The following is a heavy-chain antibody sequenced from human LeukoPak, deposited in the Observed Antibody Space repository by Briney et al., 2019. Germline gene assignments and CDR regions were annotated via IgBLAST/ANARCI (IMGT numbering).Heavy chain of an antibody. CDR3: ARRSEDVTRTGYAFDI. CDR2: INPNSGGT. D-gene: IGHD4-23*01. J-gene: IGHJ3*02. Sequence: ASVKVSCKASGYTFTGYYMHWVRQAPGQGLEWMGWINPNSGGTNYAQKFQGRVTMTRDTSISTAYMELSRLRSDDTAVYYCARRSEDVTRTGYAFDIWGQGTMVTVSS. CDR1: GYTFTGYY. V-gene: IGHV1-2*02.